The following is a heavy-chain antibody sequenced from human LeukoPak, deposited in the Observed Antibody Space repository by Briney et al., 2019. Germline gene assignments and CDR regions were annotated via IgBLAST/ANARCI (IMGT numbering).Heavy chain of an antibody. Sequence: PSETLSLTXTVSGGSISGSYWSWIGQPPGKGLEWIAYMYNSGSTNYNPSLKSRVTISIDTSKNQFSLKLSSLTAADTAIYYCAGGIESYGDYGYWGQGILVTVSS. V-gene: IGHV4-59*01. CDR2: MYNSGST. CDR1: GGSISGSY. D-gene: IGHD4-17*01. J-gene: IGHJ4*02. CDR3: AGGIESYGDYGY.